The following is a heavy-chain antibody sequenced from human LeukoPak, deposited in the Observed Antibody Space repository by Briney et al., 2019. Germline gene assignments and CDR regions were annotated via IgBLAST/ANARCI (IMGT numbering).Heavy chain of an antibody. Sequence: GGSLRLSCAASGFTVSSNYMSWVRQAPGKGLEWVSVIYSGGSTYYADSVKGRFTISRDNSKNTLYLQMNSLRAEDTAVYYCARKYDILTGQSNWFDPWGQGTLVTVSS. CDR1: GFTVSSNY. D-gene: IGHD3-9*01. CDR2: IYSGGST. CDR3: ARKYDILTGQSNWFDP. V-gene: IGHV3-53*01. J-gene: IGHJ5*02.